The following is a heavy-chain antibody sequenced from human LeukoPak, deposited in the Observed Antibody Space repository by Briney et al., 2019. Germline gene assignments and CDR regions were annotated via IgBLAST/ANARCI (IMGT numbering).Heavy chain of an antibody. V-gene: IGHV1-18*01. CDR1: GYTFTNYG. CDR2: ISPYNGNT. Sequence: ASVKVSCKASGYTFTNYGISWVRQAPGQGLEWMGWISPYNGNTNYAQKVQGRVTMTTDTSTGTAYMEVRSLRSDDTAVYYCARVSSSYSGAFDIWGQGTMVTVSS. CDR3: ARVSSSYSGAFDI. J-gene: IGHJ3*02. D-gene: IGHD1-26*01.